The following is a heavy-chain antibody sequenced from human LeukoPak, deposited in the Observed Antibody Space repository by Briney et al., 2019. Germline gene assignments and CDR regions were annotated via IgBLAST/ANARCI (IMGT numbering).Heavy chain of an antibody. CDR3: ARDSYTGNYFEDTFDI. J-gene: IGHJ3*02. CDR2: ISYSGNT. V-gene: IGHV4-59*01. Sequence: SETLSLTCTVSGGSINNYYWSWIRQPPGKGLEWIGHISYSGNTNYNSSPRSRVTISVDTSNNQFSLRLSSVTAADTAVYYCARDSYTGNYFEDTFDIWGQGTMVTVSS. CDR1: GGSINNYY. D-gene: IGHD1-26*01.